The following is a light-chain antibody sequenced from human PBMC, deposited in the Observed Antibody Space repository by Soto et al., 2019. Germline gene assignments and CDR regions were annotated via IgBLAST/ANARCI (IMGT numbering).Light chain of an antibody. CDR3: QYYNSYSEA. Sequence: DIQMTQSPSTLSGSVGDRVTITCRASQTISSWLAWYQQKPGKAPKLLIYKASTLKSGVPSRFSGSGSGTEFTLTISSLQPDDFETYYCQYYNSYSEAFGQGTKVELK. V-gene: IGKV1-5*03. CDR2: KAS. J-gene: IGKJ1*01. CDR1: QTISSW.